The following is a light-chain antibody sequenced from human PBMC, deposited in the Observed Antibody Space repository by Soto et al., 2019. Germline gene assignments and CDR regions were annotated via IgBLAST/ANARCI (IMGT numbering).Light chain of an antibody. CDR2: LGS. V-gene: IGKV2-28*01. J-gene: IGKJ5*01. CDR1: QSLLHSNGYNY. Sequence: DIVMTQSPLSLPVTPGEPASISCRSSQSLLHSNGYNYLDWYLQKPGQSPHLLIYLGSNRASGVPDSDSGSGSGTDFTLEISRVEAEDVGVYYCMQALQTPRTLGKGTRLEIK. CDR3: MQALQTPRT.